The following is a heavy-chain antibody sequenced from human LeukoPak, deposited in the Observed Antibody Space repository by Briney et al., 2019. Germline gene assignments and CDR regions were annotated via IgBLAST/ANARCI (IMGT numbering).Heavy chain of an antibody. CDR1: GFTFSSYW. Sequence: PGGSLRLSCAASGFTFSSYWMSWVRQAPGKGLEWVANIKQDGSEKYYVDSVKGRFTISRDNAKNSLYLQMNSLRAEDTAVYDCARDGGYDFWSGYPASAFDIWGQGTMVTVSS. CDR3: ARDGGYDFWSGYPASAFDI. V-gene: IGHV3-7*01. D-gene: IGHD3-3*01. CDR2: IKQDGSEK. J-gene: IGHJ3*02.